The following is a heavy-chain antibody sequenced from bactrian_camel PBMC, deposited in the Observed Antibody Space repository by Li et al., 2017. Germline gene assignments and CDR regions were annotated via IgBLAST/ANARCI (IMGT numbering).Heavy chain of an antibody. D-gene: IGHD6*01. CDR3: AAGYGGDWPDRFDY. V-gene: IGHV3S40*01. CDR1: GFMFRSHV. Sequence: VQLVESGGGLVQPGGSLRLSCAASGFMFRSHVMTWVRQAPGKGLEWVSRINTGGSYQYYADSVKGRFTFSRDNAKNTVYLQMNSLKSEDMAVYFCAAGYGGDWPDRFDYWGQGTQVTVS. CDR2: INTGGSYQ. J-gene: IGHJ6*01.